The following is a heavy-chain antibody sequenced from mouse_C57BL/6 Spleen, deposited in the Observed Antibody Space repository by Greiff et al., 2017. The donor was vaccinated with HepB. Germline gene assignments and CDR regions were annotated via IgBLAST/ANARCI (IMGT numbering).Heavy chain of an antibody. Sequence: QVQLQQSGAELVRPGASVKLSCKASGYTFTDYYINWVKQRPGQGLEWIARIYPGSGNTYYNEKFKGKATLTAEKSSSTAYMQLSSLTSEDSAVYFCARVELNEGYYAPYYYAMDYWGQGTSVTVSS. CDR1: GYTFTDYY. D-gene: IGHD2-3*01. CDR2: IYPGSGNT. V-gene: IGHV1-76*01. CDR3: ARVELNEGYYAPYYYAMDY. J-gene: IGHJ4*01.